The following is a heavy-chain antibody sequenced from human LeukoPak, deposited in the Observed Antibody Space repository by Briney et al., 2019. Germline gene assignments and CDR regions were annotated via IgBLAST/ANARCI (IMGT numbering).Heavy chain of an antibody. Sequence: SETLSLTCAVSGASFSGYYWSWLRQPPGKGLEWIGEINHSGSTNYNPSLKSRVTISVDTSKNQFSLKLSSVTAAYTAVYYCARHDPYSSTRGYFDYWGQGTLVTVSS. V-gene: IGHV4-34*01. J-gene: IGHJ4*02. CDR1: GASFSGYY. D-gene: IGHD6-13*01. CDR3: ARHDPYSSTRGYFDY. CDR2: INHSGST.